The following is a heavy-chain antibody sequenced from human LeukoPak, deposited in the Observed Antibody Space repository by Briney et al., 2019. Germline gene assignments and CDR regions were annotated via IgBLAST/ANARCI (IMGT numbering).Heavy chain of an antibody. Sequence: GGSLRLSCAASGFTFSSYEMNWVRQAPGKGLEWVSSISSSSSYIYYADSVKGRFTISRDNVKNSLYLQMNSLRAEDTAVYYCARDRIPWFDPWGQGTLVTVSS. CDR2: ISSSSSYI. CDR3: ARDRIPWFDP. V-gene: IGHV3-21*01. CDR1: GFTFSSYE. J-gene: IGHJ5*02.